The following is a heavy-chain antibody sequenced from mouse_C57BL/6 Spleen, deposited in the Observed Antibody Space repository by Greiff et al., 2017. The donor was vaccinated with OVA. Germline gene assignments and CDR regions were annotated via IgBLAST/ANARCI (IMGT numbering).Heavy chain of an antibody. J-gene: IGHJ2*01. D-gene: IGHD1-1*01. CDR1: GYTFTDYN. CDR2: INPNNGGT. CDR3: ARSPYGSSDY. V-gene: IGHV1-22*01. Sequence: EVQLQESGPELVKPGASVKMSCKASGYTFTDYNMHWVKQSHGKSLEWIGYINPNNGGTSYNQKFKGKATLTVNKSSSTAYMELRSLTSEDSAVYYCARSPYGSSDYWGQGTTLTVSS.